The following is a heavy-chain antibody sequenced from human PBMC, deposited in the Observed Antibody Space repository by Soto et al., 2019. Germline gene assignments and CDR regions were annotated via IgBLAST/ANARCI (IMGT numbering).Heavy chain of an antibody. CDR1: GYTFTSYG. J-gene: IGHJ4*02. V-gene: IGHV1-18*01. Sequence: QVQLVQSGAEVKKPVASVKVSCKASGYTFTSYGISWVRQAPGQGLEWMGWISAYNGNTNYAQTLQGRVTITTDTSPSTAYMALRSLRSDDTAVYYCARESPPADYWGQGTLVTVSS. CDR3: ARESPPADY. CDR2: ISAYNGNT.